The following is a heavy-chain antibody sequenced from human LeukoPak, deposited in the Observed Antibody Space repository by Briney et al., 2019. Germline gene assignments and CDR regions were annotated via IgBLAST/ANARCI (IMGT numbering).Heavy chain of an antibody. V-gene: IGHV1-69*06. D-gene: IGHD1-26*01. CDR1: GGTFSSYA. Sequence: ASVKVSCKASGGTFSSYAISWVRQAPGQGLERMGGIIPIFGTANYAQKFQGRVTITADKSTSTAYMELSSLRSEDTAVYYCARDRVGRGWFDPWGQGTLVTVSS. CDR3: ARDRVGRGWFDP. CDR2: IIPIFGTA. J-gene: IGHJ5*02.